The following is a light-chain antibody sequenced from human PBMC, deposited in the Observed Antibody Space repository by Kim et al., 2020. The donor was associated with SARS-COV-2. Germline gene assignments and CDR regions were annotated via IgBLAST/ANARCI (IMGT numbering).Light chain of an antibody. V-gene: IGLV1-44*01. CDR2: SNN. CDR3: AAGDDSLNGIWV. J-gene: IGLJ3*02. Sequence: QSVLTQPPSASGTPGQRVTISCSGSSSNIGSNTVNWYQQLPGTAPKLLIYSNNQRPSGVPDRFSGSKSGTSASLAISGLQSEDEADYYCAAGDDSLNGIWVVGGVTQLTVL. CDR1: SSNIGSNT.